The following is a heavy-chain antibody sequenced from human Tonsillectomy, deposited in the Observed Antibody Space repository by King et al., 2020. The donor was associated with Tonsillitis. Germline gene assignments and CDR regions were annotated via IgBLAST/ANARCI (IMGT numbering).Heavy chain of an antibody. CDR1: GFTFSSYS. CDR3: ARDKLYDFWSGYYGLYYYYYYMDV. J-gene: IGHJ6*03. D-gene: IGHD3-3*01. CDR2: ISSMSTI. V-gene: IGHV3-48*01. Sequence: VQLVESGGGLVQPGGSLRLSCAASGFTFSSYSMNWVRQAPGKGLEWVSYISSMSTIYYADSVKCLVTISIDNAQNPLYLQMNSLRAEDTDVDYCARDKLYDFWSGYYGLYYYYYYMDVWGKGTTVTVSS.